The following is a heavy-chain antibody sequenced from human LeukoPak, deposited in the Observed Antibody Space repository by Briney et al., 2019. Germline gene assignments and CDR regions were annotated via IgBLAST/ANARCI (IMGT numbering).Heavy chain of an antibody. V-gene: IGHV3-21*01. Sequence: GGSLRLSCAASGFTFSSYSMNWVRQAPGKGLEWVSSISSSSSYIYYADSVKGRFTISRDNAKNSLYLQMNSLRAEDTAVYCCARDMRADYYDSSGYYSTFDYWGQGTLVTVSS. D-gene: IGHD3-22*01. J-gene: IGHJ4*02. CDR1: GFTFSSYS. CDR3: ARDMRADYYDSSGYYSTFDY. CDR2: ISSSSSYI.